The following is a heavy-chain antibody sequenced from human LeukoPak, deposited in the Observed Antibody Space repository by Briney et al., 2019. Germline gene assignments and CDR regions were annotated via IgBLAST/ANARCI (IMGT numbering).Heavy chain of an antibody. V-gene: IGHV3-7*01. CDR1: GFTFSSYW. CDR3: ARSPFLGSYYMDV. D-gene: IGHD2/OR15-2a*01. Sequence: GGSLRLSCAASGFTFSSYWMSWVRQAPAKGGEWVAIIKQDGSEKYYVDSVKGRFTISRDNAKNSLYLQMNSLRAGDTAVYYCARSPFLGSYYMDVWGKGTTVTVSS. J-gene: IGHJ6*03. CDR2: IKQDGSEK.